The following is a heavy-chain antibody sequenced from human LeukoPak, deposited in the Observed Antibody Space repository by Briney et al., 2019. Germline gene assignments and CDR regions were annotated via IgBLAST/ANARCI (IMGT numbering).Heavy chain of an antibody. J-gene: IGHJ3*02. CDR3: AKQMESLVGAMRSGDAFDI. V-gene: IGHV3-23*01. Sequence: GGSLRLSCVASAFTFSRYAMSWVRQAPGKGLEWVSAISGSGGSTYYADSVKGRFTISRDNSKNAVYLQMNSLRAEDTAIYHCAKQMESLVGAMRSGDAFDIWGRGTVVTVSS. D-gene: IGHD1-26*01. CDR1: AFTFSRYA. CDR2: ISGSGGST.